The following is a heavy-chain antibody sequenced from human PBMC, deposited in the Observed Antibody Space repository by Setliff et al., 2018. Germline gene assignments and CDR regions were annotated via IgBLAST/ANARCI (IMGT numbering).Heavy chain of an antibody. J-gene: IGHJ4*02. Sequence: SETLSLTCAVSGGSVTSHYWSWIRQPPGKGLEWIGFIFYSGDTNSNPSLKSRVTMSVDTSKNQFSLKLNSVTAADTAVYYCAGTGTYRYFDSWGQGTRVTVSS. CDR2: IFYSGDT. CDR3: AGTGTYRYFDS. CDR1: GGSVTSHY. D-gene: IGHD1-1*01. V-gene: IGHV4-59*02.